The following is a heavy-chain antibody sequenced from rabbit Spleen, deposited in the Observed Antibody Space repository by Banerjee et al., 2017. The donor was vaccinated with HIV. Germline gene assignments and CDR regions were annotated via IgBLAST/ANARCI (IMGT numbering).Heavy chain of an antibody. CDR2: IGAGSSGST. D-gene: IGHD4-1*01. CDR1: GFSFNSGYD. Sequence: QSLEESGGGLVKPGASLTLTCKASGFSFNSGYDMCWVRQAPGKGLEWIACIGAGSSGSTYSATWAKGRFTISKTSSTTVTLQMTSLTAADTSTYFCARDLTDVIGWNFGWWGQGTLVTVS. V-gene: IGHV1S40*01. J-gene: IGHJ3*01. CDR3: ARDLTDVIGWNFGW.